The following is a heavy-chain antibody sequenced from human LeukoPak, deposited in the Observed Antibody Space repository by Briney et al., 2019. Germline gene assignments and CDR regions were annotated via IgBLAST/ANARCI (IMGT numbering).Heavy chain of an antibody. D-gene: IGHD1-26*01. CDR3: AKDPDQRVGAILYFDY. CDR2: ISGSGGST. V-gene: IGHV3-23*01. Sequence: GGSLRLSCAASGFTFSSYAMSWVRQAPGKGLEWVSAISGSGGSTYYADSVKGRFTISGDNSKNTLYLQMNSLRAEDTAVYYCAKDPDQRVGAILYFDYWGQGTLVTVSS. CDR1: GFTFSSYA. J-gene: IGHJ4*02.